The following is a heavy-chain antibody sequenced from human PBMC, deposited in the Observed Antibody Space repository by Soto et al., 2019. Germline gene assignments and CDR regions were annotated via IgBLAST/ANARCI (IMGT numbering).Heavy chain of an antibody. D-gene: IGHD3-10*01. CDR3: ARDQPHYYGSGSYYKGYYYYGMDV. CDR2: ISSSSSYI. Sequence: GGSLRLSCAASGFTFSSYSMNWVRQAPGKGLEWVSSISSSSSYIYYADSVKGRFTISRDNAKNSLYLQMNSLRAEDTAVYYCARDQPHYYGSGSYYKGYYYYGMDVWGQGTTVTVSS. V-gene: IGHV3-21*01. J-gene: IGHJ6*02. CDR1: GFTFSSYS.